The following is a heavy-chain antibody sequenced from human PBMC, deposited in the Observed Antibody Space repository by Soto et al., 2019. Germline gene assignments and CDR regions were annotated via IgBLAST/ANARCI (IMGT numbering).Heavy chain of an antibody. Sequence: SVKVSCKASGGTFSSYAISWVRQAPGQGLEWMGGIIPIFGTANYAQKFQGRVTITADESSSTAYMELSSLRSEDTAVYYCAREGTGGSYFDYWGQGTLVTVSS. V-gene: IGHV1-69*13. CDR2: IIPIFGTA. CDR3: AREGTGGSYFDY. CDR1: GGTFSSYA. J-gene: IGHJ4*02. D-gene: IGHD2-8*02.